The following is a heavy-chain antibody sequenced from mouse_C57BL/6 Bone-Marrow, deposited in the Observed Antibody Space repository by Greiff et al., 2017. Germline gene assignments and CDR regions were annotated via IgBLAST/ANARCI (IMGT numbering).Heavy chain of an antibody. CDR3: ARSNWDAFAY. CDR1: GYAFSSYW. CDR2: IYPGDGDT. J-gene: IGHJ3*01. V-gene: IGHV1-80*01. Sequence: QVQLQQSGAELVKPGASVKISCKASGYAFSSYWMTWVKQRPGKGLEWIGQIYPGDGDTNYNGKFKGKATLTADKSSSTAYMQLSSLTAEDSAVYFCARSNWDAFAYWGQGTLVTVSA. D-gene: IGHD4-1*01.